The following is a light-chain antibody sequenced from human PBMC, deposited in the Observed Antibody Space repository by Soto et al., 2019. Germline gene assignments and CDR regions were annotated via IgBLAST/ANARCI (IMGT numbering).Light chain of an antibody. Sequence: QSALTQPRSVSGSPGQSVTISCTGSRSDVGGYNYVSWYQQHPGKAPKLMIYDVSKRPSGVPGRFSGSKSGNTASLTISGLQAEDEADYYCCSYGGGYTPPVFGGGTKLTVL. J-gene: IGLJ2*01. CDR1: RSDVGGYNY. V-gene: IGLV2-11*01. CDR2: DVS. CDR3: CSYGGGYTPPV.